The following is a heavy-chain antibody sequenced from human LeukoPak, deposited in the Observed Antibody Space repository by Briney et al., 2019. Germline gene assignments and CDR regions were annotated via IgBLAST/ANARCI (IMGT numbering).Heavy chain of an antibody. CDR1: GFPFSNYG. D-gene: IGHD4-17*01. Sequence: PGGSLRLSCAASGFPFSNYGMHWVRQAPGKGPAWVAVISHDGSNKHYEDSVKGRFTISRDNAKNSLYLQMNSLRVEDTAVYYCATDTAGFDHWGQGTLVTVSS. CDR2: ISHDGSNK. V-gene: IGHV3-30*03. J-gene: IGHJ4*02. CDR3: ATDTAGFDH.